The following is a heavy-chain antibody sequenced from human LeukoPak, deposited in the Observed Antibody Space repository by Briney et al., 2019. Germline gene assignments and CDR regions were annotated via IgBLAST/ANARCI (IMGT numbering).Heavy chain of an antibody. J-gene: IGHJ4*02. CDR1: GFTFSSYG. CDR3: ARDGVPWRSGYSKDRDY. D-gene: IGHD3-3*01. Sequence: GGSLRLSCAASGFTFSSYGMHWVRQAPGKGLEWVAFIRYDGSNKYYADSVKGRFTISRDNSKNTLYLQMNSLRAEDTAVYYCARDGVPWRSGYSKDRDYWGQGTLVTVSS. V-gene: IGHV3-30*02. CDR2: IRYDGSNK.